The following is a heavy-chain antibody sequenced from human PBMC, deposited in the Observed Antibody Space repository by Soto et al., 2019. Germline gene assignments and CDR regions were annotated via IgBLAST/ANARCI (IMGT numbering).Heavy chain of an antibody. V-gene: IGHV3-23*01. CDR3: ARDRERDAWYEDY. CDR1: GFRFSSYA. CDR2: ISGRDGST. Sequence: LRLSCVASGFRFSSYAMSWVRQAPGEGLEWVSVISGRDGSTYYADFVKGRFTISRDDSRNTLYLQMHSLRAEDTAVYYCARDRERDAWYEDYWGQGTLVTVSS. D-gene: IGHD6-13*01. J-gene: IGHJ4*02.